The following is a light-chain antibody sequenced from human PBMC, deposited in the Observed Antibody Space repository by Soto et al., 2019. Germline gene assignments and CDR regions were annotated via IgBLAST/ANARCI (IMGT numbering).Light chain of an antibody. CDR3: QNYNSAPLFT. J-gene: IGKJ3*01. CDR2: ATS. Sequence: DIQMTQSPSSLSASVGDRVTITCRASQGISNYLAWYQQKPWKVPQLLIYATSTLQSGVPSRFSGSGSGTDFTLTISSLQPEDGATYYCQNYNSAPLFTFGPGTKVDIK. CDR1: QGISNY. V-gene: IGKV1-27*01.